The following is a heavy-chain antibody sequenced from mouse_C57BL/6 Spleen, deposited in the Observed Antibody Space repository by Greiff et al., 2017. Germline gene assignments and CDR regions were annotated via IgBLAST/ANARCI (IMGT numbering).Heavy chain of an antibody. CDR1: WFSLTSSG. CDR3: ASDGGTDWLAY. V-gene: IGHV2-6*01. J-gene: IGHJ3*01. CDR2: IWGVGST. D-gene: IGHD3-3*01. Sequence: VKLVESGPGLVPPSQSLSITCTVSWFSLTSSGVDLVRQSPGKGLEWLGVIWGVGSTNSNSALKSRLSISKDNSKSQVFLQMNSLQSDDTAMYYCASDGGTDWLAYWGQWALDTVS.